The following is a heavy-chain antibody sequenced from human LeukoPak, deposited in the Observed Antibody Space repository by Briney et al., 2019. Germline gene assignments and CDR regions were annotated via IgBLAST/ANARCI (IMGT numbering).Heavy chain of an antibody. CDR1: GYSISSGYY. D-gene: IGHD2-2*01. Sequence: SETLSLTCTVSGYSISSGYYWGWIRQPPGKGLEWIGSIYHSGSTYYNPSLKSRVTISVDTSKNQFSLKLSSVTAADTAVYYCARGARYCSSTSCYAGIGLYSFDYWGQGTLVTVSS. V-gene: IGHV4-38-2*02. CDR2: IYHSGST. J-gene: IGHJ4*02. CDR3: ARGARYCSSTSCYAGIGLYSFDY.